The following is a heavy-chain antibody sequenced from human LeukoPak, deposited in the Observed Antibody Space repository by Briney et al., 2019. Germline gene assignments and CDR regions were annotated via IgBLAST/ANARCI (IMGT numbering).Heavy chain of an antibody. V-gene: IGHV3-74*01. Sequence: PGGSLRLSCAASGFTFGSYWMYWVRQAPEKGLVCISRVNNDGTGTIYADSVKGRFTIPRDNAKNTVFLQLNSLRTEDTAVYYCARGGAFHAFDIWGQGTMVTVSS. CDR3: ARGGAFHAFDI. CDR2: VNNDGTGT. J-gene: IGHJ3*02. CDR1: GFTFGSYW.